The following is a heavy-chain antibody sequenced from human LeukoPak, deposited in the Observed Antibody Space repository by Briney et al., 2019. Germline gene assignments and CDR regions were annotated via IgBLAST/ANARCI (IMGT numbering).Heavy chain of an antibody. CDR1: GFTFSSYE. V-gene: IGHV3-48*03. CDR3: ARGGLIQRHAFDI. Sequence: PGGSLRLSCAASGFTFSSYEMNWVRKAPGKGLEWVSYISSSGSTIYYADSVKGRFTISRDNAKNSLYLQMNSLRAEDTAVYYCARGGLIQRHAFDIWGQGTMVTVSS. J-gene: IGHJ3*02. D-gene: IGHD1-1*01. CDR2: ISSSGSTI.